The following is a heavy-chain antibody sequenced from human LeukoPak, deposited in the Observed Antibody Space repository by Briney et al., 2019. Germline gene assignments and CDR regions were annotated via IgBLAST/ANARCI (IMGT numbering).Heavy chain of an antibody. J-gene: IGHJ4*02. D-gene: IGHD3-9*01. CDR2: IKQDGSEK. Sequence: GGSLRLSCAASGFTFSSYWMSWVRQAPGKGLEWVANIKQDGSEKYYVDSVKGRFTISRHNAKNSLYLQMNSLRAEDTAVYYCARGYYDILTGYYKAHYFDYWGQGTLVTVSS. CDR1: GFTFSSYW. V-gene: IGHV3-7*03. CDR3: ARGYYDILTGYYKAHYFDY.